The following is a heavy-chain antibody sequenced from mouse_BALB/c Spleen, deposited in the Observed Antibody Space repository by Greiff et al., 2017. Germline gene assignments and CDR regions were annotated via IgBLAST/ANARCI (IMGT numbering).Heavy chain of an antibody. CDR3: TLYPYWYFDV. CDR1: GFTFSNYW. CDR2: IRLKSNNYAT. V-gene: IGHV6-6*02. J-gene: IGHJ1*01. Sequence: EVKVEESGGGLVQPGGSMKLSCVASGFTFSNYWMNWVRQSPEKGLEWVAEIRLKSNNYATHYAESVKGRFTISRDDSKSSVYLQMNNLRAEDTGIYYCTLYPYWYFDVWGAGTTVTVSS.